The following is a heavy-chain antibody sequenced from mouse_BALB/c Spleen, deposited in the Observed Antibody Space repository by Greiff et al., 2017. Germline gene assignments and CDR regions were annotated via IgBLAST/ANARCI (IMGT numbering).Heavy chain of an antibody. V-gene: IGHV5-12-2*01. CDR1: GFTFSSYT. CDR3: ARHETYYGNSWFAY. Sequence: DVMLVESGGGLVQPGGSLKLSCAASGFTFSSYTMSWVRQTPEKRLEWVAYISNGGGSTYYPDTVKGRFTISRDNAKNTLYLQMSSLKSEDTAMYYCARHETYYGNSWFAYWGQGTLVTVSA. J-gene: IGHJ3*01. D-gene: IGHD2-10*01. CDR2: ISNGGGST.